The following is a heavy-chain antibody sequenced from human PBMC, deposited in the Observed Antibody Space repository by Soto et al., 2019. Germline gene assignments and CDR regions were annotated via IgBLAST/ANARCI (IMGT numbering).Heavy chain of an antibody. V-gene: IGHV3-30-3*01. J-gene: IGHJ6*02. CDR1: GFTFRNHA. CDR3: ARGDREDILVVVGARPGEYGTDI. Sequence: QVQLVESGGGVVQPGGSLRLSCAASGFTFRNHAMHWVRQAPGKGLECLAVIAHDGSNAFYRDSVKGRFTGSRDNSKNTLYLYMNSLRSEDTGVYYCARGDREDILVVVGARPGEYGTDIWGQGTKVIVSS. D-gene: IGHD2-15*01. CDR2: IAHDGSNA.